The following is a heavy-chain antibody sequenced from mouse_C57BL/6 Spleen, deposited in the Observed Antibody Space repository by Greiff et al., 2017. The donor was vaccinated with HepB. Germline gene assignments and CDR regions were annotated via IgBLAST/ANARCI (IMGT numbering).Heavy chain of an antibody. D-gene: IGHD1-1*01. CDR3: AKFPYYYGSSLYAMDY. V-gene: IGHV1-26*01. CDR1: GYTFTDYY. CDR2: INPNNGGT. Sequence: VQLKQSGPELVKPGASVKISCKASGYTFTDYYMNWVKQSHGKSLEWIGDINPNNGGTSYNQKFKGKATLTVDKSSSTAYMELRSLTSEDSAVYYCAKFPYYYGSSLYAMDYWGQGTSVTVSS. J-gene: IGHJ4*01.